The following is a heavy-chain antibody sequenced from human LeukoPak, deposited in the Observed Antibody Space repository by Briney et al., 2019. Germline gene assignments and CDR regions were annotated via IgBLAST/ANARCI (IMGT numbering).Heavy chain of an antibody. Sequence: SETLSLTCLVYGGSFSGYYWSWIRQPPGRGREWIGEINHSGSTNYNPSLKSRVTISVDTSKNQFSLKLSSVSAADTAVYYCARAIVAGTSLFDYWGQGTLVTVSS. CDR2: INHSGST. D-gene: IGHD6-19*01. V-gene: IGHV4-34*01. CDR3: ARAIVAGTSLFDY. J-gene: IGHJ4*02. CDR1: GGSFSGYY.